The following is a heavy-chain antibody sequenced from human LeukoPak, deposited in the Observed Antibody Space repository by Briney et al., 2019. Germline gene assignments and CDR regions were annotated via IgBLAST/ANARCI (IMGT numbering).Heavy chain of an antibody. CDR1: GFTFSDYY. CDR3: ARSCSGGSCYVGNRYFDY. Sequence: PGGSLRLSCAASGFTFSDYYMSWIRQAPGKGLEWVSYISSSGSTIYYADSVKGRFTISRGNAKNSLYLQMNSLRAEDTAVYYCARSCSGGSCYVGNRYFDYWGQGTLVTVSS. J-gene: IGHJ4*02. D-gene: IGHD2-15*01. CDR2: ISSSGSTI. V-gene: IGHV3-11*01.